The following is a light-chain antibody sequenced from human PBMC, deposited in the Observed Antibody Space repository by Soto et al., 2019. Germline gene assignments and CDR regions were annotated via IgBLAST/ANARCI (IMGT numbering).Light chain of an antibody. CDR1: SGYSTYA. CDR3: QSLGTGIQV. V-gene: IGLV4-69*01. J-gene: IGLJ3*02. CDR2: INYDGTH. Sequence: QLVLTQSPSASASLGASVKLTCTLSSGYSTYAIAWHQQQSEKGPRFLMKINYDGTHSKGDGFFDRFSGSSSGAERHLTISRIKSEDEADYYCQSLGTGIQVFGGGTKLTVL.